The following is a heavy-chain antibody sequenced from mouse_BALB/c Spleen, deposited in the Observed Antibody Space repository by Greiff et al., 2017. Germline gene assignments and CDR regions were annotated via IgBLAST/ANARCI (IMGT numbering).Heavy chain of an antibody. CDR2: ISYSGST. CDR3: ARLGTGTDY. D-gene: IGHD4-1*01. Sequence: EVKLQESGPGLVKPSQSLSLTCTVTGYSITSDYAWNWIRQFPGNKLEWMGYISYSGSTSYNPSLKSRISITRDTSKNQFFLQLNSVTTEDTATYYCARLGTGTDYWGQGTTLTVSS. J-gene: IGHJ2*01. V-gene: IGHV3-2*02. CDR1: GYSITSDYA.